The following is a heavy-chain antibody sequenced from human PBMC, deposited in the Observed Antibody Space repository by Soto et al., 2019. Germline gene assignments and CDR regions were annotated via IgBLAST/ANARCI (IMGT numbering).Heavy chain of an antibody. D-gene: IGHD6-19*01. CDR1: GFTFNSYA. V-gene: IGHV3-23*01. CDR3: AKDPPYSSGWNDY. J-gene: IGHJ4*02. Sequence: GGSLRLSCAATGFTFNSYAMAWVRQAPGKGLEWVSSIRDSGGGTYYADSVKGRFTISRDNAKNSLYLQMNSLRAEDTALYYCAKDPPYSSGWNDYWGQGTLVTVSS. CDR2: IRDSGGGT.